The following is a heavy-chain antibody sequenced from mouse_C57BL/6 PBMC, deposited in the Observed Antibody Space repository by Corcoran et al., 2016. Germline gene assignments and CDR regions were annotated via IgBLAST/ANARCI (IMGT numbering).Heavy chain of an antibody. CDR2: IYPGSGNT. V-gene: IGHV1-76*01. D-gene: IGHD1-1*01. Sequence: QVQLKQSGAELVRPGASVKLSCKASGYTFTDYYINWVKQRPGQGLEWIARIYPGSGNTYYNEKFKGKATLTAEKSSSTAYMQLSNLTSEDSAVYFCANYYGSSYGWGQGTTLTVSS. CDR1: GYTFTDYY. CDR3: ANYYGSSYG. J-gene: IGHJ2*01.